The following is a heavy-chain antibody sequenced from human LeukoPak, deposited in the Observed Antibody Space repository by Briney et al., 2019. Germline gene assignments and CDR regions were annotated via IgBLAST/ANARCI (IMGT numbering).Heavy chain of an antibody. Sequence: GGSLRLSCAASGFTFSSYAMSWVRQAPGKGLEWVSAISGSGGSTYYADSVKGRFTISRDNSKNTLYLQMNSLRAEDAAVYYCAKDRLRWLLRSLDYWGQGTLVTVSS. CDR3: AKDRLRWLLRSLDY. J-gene: IGHJ4*02. CDR1: GFTFSSYA. V-gene: IGHV3-23*01. D-gene: IGHD5-24*01. CDR2: ISGSGGST.